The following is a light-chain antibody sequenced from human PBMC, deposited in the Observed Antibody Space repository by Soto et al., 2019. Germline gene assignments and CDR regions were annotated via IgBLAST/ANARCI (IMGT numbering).Light chain of an antibody. CDR1: RSVSSN. Sequence: EVVLCHSPCTLSLYKKETASLSCRASRSVSSNYLAWYQQRPGQAPRLLIYGAFTRATGIPARFSGTGSGTEFTLTISSLQSEDFARYYCQQYNDWPLTFGQGTKVDI. V-gene: IGKV3-15*01. CDR3: QQYNDWPLT. J-gene: IGKJ1*01. CDR2: GAF.